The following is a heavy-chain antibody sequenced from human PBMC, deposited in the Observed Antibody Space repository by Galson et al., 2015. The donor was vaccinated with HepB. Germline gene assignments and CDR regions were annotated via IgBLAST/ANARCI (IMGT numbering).Heavy chain of an antibody. D-gene: IGHD6-13*01. CDR1: GFTFSSYG. Sequence: SLRLSCAASGFTFSSYGMHWVRQAPGKGLEWVAVISYDGSNKYYADSVKGRFTISRDNSKNTLYLQMNSLRAEDTAVHYCAKDGQQLSQYYYYYYMDVWGKGTTVTVSS. V-gene: IGHV3-30*18. J-gene: IGHJ6*03. CDR2: ISYDGSNK. CDR3: AKDGQQLSQYYYYYYMDV.